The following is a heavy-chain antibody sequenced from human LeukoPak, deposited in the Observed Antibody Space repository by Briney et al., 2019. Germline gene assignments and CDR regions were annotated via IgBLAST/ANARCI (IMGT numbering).Heavy chain of an antibody. Sequence: GGSLRLSCDASGFTLSSYGIHWVRQTPPKGLEWVAVIGSDGRNKFCADSVTGRFSVSRDNSKNTLFLQMNSLRAEDTGVYFCARDDILSDENGFDMWGRGTMVTVSS. CDR3: ARDDILSDENGFDM. CDR1: GFTLSSYG. V-gene: IGHV3-33*01. J-gene: IGHJ3*02. CDR2: IGSDGRNK. D-gene: IGHD3-9*01.